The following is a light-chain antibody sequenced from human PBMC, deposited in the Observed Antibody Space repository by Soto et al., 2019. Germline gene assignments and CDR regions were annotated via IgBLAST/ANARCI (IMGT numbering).Light chain of an antibody. CDR2: GAS. V-gene: IGKV3-20*01. CDR3: QPYNSPPRT. CDR1: QSVSGY. J-gene: IGKJ1*01. Sequence: EIVLTQSPGSLSLSPGERATLSCRASQSVSGYLAWYQQKPGQAPRLLIYGASNRATGFPDRFSRSGSGTDFSLTISRLEPEDSAVYYCQPYNSPPRTFGQGTKVEIK.